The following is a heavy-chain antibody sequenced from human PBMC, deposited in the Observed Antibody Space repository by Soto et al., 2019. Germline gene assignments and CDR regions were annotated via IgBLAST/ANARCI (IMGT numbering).Heavy chain of an antibody. CDR3: ARVWVTQYDY. CDR1: GGSVSSGSYY. V-gene: IGHV4-61*01. D-gene: IGHD2-21*02. Sequence: QVQLQESGPGLVKPSETLSLTCTVSGGSVSSGSYYWTWIRQPPGKGLEWIGYIYYSGSTNYNPSLKSRVTISLDTSKNQFSLNLSSVTAADTAVYYCARVWVTQYDYWGQGTLVTVSS. J-gene: IGHJ4*02. CDR2: IYYSGST.